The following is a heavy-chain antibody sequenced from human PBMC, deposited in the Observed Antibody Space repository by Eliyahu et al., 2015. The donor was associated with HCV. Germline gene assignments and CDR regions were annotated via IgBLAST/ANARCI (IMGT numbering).Heavy chain of an antibody. Sequence: EVQLVESGGGLIQPGGSLXXSCAASGFTFSSYDMHWVRLPTGKGLEWVSTINTAGATYYSGSVQGRFTISRENAKNSLYLQINSLRAGDTAMYYCARGTITIPGVDYWGQGTLVTVSS. CDR2: INTAGAT. J-gene: IGHJ4*02. D-gene: IGHD2-8*01. V-gene: IGHV3-13*01. CDR3: ARGTITIPGVDY. CDR1: GFTFSSYD.